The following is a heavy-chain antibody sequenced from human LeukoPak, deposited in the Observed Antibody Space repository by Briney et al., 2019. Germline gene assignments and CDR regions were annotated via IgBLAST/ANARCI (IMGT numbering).Heavy chain of an antibody. CDR2: INTDGSTT. V-gene: IGHV3-74*01. J-gene: IGHJ4*02. CDR1: GFTFSGFW. CDR3: ARVFSSGSFDY. D-gene: IGHD6-19*01. Sequence: GGSLRLSCAASGFTFSGFWMHWVRQAPGKGLVWVSRINTDGSTTTYADSVKGRFTISGDNAKNTLYLQMNSLRAEDTAVYYCARVFSSGSFDYWGQGTLVTVSS.